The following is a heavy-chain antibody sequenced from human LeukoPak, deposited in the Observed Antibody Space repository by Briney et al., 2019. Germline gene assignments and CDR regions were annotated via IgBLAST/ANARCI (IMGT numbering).Heavy chain of an antibody. J-gene: IGHJ3*02. V-gene: IGHV4-4*07. Sequence: SETLSLTCTVSGGSISSYYWSWIRQPAGKGLEWIGRIYTSGSTNYNPSLKSRVTISVDTSKNQFSLKLSSVTAADTAVYYCARSIVVVVAGSRGASDIWGQGTMVTVSS. D-gene: IGHD2-15*01. CDR1: GGSISSYY. CDR3: ARSIVVVVAGSRGASDI. CDR2: IYTSGST.